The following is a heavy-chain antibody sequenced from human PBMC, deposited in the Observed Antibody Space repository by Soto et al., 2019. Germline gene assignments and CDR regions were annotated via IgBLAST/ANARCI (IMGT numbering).Heavy chain of an antibody. CDR2: IYWDDDQ. CDR1: GFSLSADGVG. V-gene: IGHV2-5*02. Sequence: QITLKESGPTLVKPTQTLTLTCTFSGFSLSADGVGVGWIRQPPGKDLEWLALIYWDDDQPYRPSLKTRLTITKDTSKNQVVLTMTNMDPVDTATYYCAHAYGGTSWPNDAFDVWGQGTVVTVSS. D-gene: IGHD2-2*01. CDR3: AHAYGGTSWPNDAFDV. J-gene: IGHJ3*01.